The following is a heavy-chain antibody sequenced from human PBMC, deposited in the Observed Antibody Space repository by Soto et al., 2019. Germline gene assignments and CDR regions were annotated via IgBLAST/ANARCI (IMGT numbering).Heavy chain of an antibody. CDR1: GYTLNGYY. Sequence: ASVKVSCKASGYTLNGYYMHWVRQEKGQGLEWMGWINPNSGGTNYAQKFQGWVTMTRDTSISTAYMELSRLRSDDTAVYYCARAHCGGDCYSGVDYWGQGTLVTVSS. CDR2: INPNSGGT. J-gene: IGHJ4*02. V-gene: IGHV1-2*04. CDR3: ARAHCGGDCYSGVDY. D-gene: IGHD2-21*02.